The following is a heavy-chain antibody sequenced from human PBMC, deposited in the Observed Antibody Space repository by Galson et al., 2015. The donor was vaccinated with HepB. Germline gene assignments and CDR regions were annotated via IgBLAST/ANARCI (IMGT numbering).Heavy chain of an antibody. CDR1: GFTFSNFW. Sequence: SLRLSCAASGFTFSNFWMTWVRQAPGKGLECVATITRDGSEKLYADSVKGRFTLSRDNAKRSLYPQMNSLRAEDTAVYYCARDPLGGAFDIWGQGATVTVSS. CDR3: ARDPLGGAFDI. CDR2: ITRDGSEK. V-gene: IGHV3-7*03. J-gene: IGHJ3*02.